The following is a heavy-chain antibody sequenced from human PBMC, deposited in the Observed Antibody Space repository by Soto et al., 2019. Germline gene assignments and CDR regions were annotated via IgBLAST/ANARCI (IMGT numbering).Heavy chain of an antibody. J-gene: IGHJ3*02. CDR1: GYTFTSYG. CDR2: ISVCNGNT. Sequence: QVQLVQSGAEVKKPGASVKVSCKASGYTFTSYGISWVRQAPGQGLEWMGWISVCNGNTNYAQKVQGRVTMTNATSTRPAYMELRRLRADDRAVYYCPRDMGSFERDAFDIWGQGTMVTVSS. V-gene: IGHV1-18*01. CDR3: PRDMGSFERDAFDI. D-gene: IGHD3-16*02.